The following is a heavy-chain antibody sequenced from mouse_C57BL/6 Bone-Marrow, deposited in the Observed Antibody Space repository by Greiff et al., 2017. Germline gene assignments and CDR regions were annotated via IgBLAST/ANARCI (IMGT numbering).Heavy chain of an antibody. V-gene: IGHV1-64*01. CDR3: ARLEFDGSSGDWYFDV. Sequence: VQLQQSGAELVKPGASVKLSCKASGYTFTSYWMHWVKQRPGQGLEWIGMIHPNSGSTNYNEKFKGKATLTVDTSSSTAYMELHSLTSEDSAVYFCARLEFDGSSGDWYFDVWGTGTTVTVSS. D-gene: IGHD1-1*01. CDR2: IHPNSGST. CDR1: GYTFTSYW. J-gene: IGHJ1*03.